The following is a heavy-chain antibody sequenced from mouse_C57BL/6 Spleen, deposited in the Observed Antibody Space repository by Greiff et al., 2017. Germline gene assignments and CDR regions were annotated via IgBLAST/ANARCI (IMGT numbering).Heavy chain of an antibody. J-gene: IGHJ3*01. D-gene: IGHD2-5*01. CDR1: GYTFTSYN. Sequence: LQQSGAELVRPGASVKMSCKASGYTFTSYNMHWVKQTPRQGLEWIGAIYPGNGDTSYNPQFKGKATLTVDKSSSTAYMQLSSLTSDDSAVYFCTYHSNYGDFAYWGQGTLVTVSA. V-gene: IGHV1-12*01. CDR3: TYHSNYGDFAY. CDR2: IYPGNGDT.